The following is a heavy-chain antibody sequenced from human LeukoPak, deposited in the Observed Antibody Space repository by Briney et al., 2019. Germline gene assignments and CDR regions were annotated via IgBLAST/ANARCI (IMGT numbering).Heavy chain of an antibody. D-gene: IGHD3-10*01. J-gene: IGHJ5*02. CDR1: GGSISSSDYY. Sequence: PSETLSLTCSVSGGSISSSDYYWGWIRQPPGKGLEWIASIYYSGSTYYNPSLESRVTIAMDMSRNQVSLRLSTVTAADTAVYYCARDQWPYGSGSYATWGQRTLVIVSS. CDR3: ARDQWPYGSGSYAT. V-gene: IGHV4-39*07. CDR2: IYYSGST.